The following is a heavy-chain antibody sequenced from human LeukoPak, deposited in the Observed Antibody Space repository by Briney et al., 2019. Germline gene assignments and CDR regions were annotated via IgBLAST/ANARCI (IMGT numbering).Heavy chain of an antibody. J-gene: IGHJ4*02. CDR3: AARLGGTGAYFY. Sequence: GGSLRLSCAASGFTFGNYWMSWVCQPPGKGLEWVANIKDDGSAKRSLDSVRGRFTISRDNDKNSLYMQMNSLRVDDTAVYFCAARLGGTGAYFYWGQGTLVTVSS. CDR1: GFTFGNYW. V-gene: IGHV3-7*01. D-gene: IGHD7-27*01. CDR2: IKDDGSAK.